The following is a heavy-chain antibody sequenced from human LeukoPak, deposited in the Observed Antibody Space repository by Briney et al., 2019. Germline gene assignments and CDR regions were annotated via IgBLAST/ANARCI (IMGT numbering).Heavy chain of an antibody. V-gene: IGHV4-59*08. CDR2: VSHFGNT. CDR3: ARHLGLPRNWFDP. CDR1: RDSINDYF. D-gene: IGHD3-16*01. Sequence: SETLSLTCTVSRDSINDYFWTWIRQPPGKGLEWIGYVSHFGNTNYNPSLKTRVTISVDTSKNQFSLKLSSVTAADTAVYYCARHLGLPRNWFDPWGQGTLVTVSS. J-gene: IGHJ5*02.